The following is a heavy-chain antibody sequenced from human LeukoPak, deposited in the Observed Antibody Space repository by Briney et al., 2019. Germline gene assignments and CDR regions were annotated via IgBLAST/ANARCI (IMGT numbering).Heavy chain of an antibody. J-gene: IGHJ4*02. CDR3: ARHDRVYSNYVYFDY. Sequence: PSETLSLTCTVSGGSINSSSYYWGWIRQPPGKGLEWIGSIYYSGSTYYNPSLESRVTISVDTSKNQFSLKLNSVTAADTAVYYCARHDRVYSNYVYFDYWGQGTLVTVSS. CDR2: IYYSGST. V-gene: IGHV4-39*01. CDR1: GGSINSSSYY. D-gene: IGHD4-11*01.